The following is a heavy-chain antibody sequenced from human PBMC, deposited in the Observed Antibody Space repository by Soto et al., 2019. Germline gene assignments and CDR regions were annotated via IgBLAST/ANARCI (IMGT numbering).Heavy chain of an antibody. CDR2: IWYDGSNK. CDR1: GFTFSSYG. V-gene: IGHV3-33*01. D-gene: IGHD2-15*01. CDR3: ARGGYCSGGSCYFRVFDI. Sequence: GGSLRLSCAASGFTFSSYGMHWVRQAPGKGLEWVAVIWYDGSNKYYADSVKGRFTISRDNSKNTLYLQMNSLRAEDTAVYYCARGGYCSGGSCYFRVFDIWGQGTMVTVSS. J-gene: IGHJ3*02.